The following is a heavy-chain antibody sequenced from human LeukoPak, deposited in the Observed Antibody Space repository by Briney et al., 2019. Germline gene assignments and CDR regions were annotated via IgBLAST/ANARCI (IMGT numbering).Heavy chain of an antibody. V-gene: IGHV3-48*01. CDR1: GFTFSNYW. CDR3: ARALQVDY. CDR2: ISSSSSTI. J-gene: IGHJ4*02. Sequence: GGSLRLSCAASGFTFSNYWMSWVRQAPGKGLEWVSYISSSSSTIYYADSVKGRFTISRDNAKNSLYLQMNSLRAEDTAVYYCARALQVDYWGQGTLVTVSS. D-gene: IGHD2-15*01.